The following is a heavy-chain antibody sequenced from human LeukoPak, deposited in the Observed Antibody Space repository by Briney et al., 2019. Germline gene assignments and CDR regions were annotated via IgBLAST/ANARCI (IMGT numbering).Heavy chain of an antibody. CDR2: INPNSGGT. V-gene: IGHV1-2*02. Sequence: GASVKVSCKASGYTFTGYYMHWVRQAPGQGLEWMGWINPNSGGTNYAQKFQGRVTMTRGTSISTAYMELSRLRSDDTAVYYCARATGGVYSSGWDYFDYWGQGTLVTVSS. D-gene: IGHD6-19*01. J-gene: IGHJ4*02. CDR1: GYTFTGYY. CDR3: ARATGGVYSSGWDYFDY.